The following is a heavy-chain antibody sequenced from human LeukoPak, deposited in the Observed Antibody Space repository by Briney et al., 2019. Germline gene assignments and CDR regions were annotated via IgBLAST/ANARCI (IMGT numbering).Heavy chain of an antibody. CDR1: VYTLTELS. Sequence: ASVKVSCKVSVYTLTELSMHWVRQAPGKGLEWMGGFDPEDGETIYAQKFQGRVTMTEDTSTDTAYMELSSLRSEDTAVYYCATDQGSSVGTRHYYFDYRGQGTLVTVSS. J-gene: IGHJ4*02. CDR3: ATDQGSSVGTRHYYFDY. V-gene: IGHV1-24*01. D-gene: IGHD4-23*01. CDR2: FDPEDGET.